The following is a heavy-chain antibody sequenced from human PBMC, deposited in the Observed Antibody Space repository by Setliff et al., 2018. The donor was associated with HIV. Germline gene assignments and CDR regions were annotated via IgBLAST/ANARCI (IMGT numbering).Heavy chain of an antibody. J-gene: IGHJ4*02. D-gene: IGHD3-3*01. CDR1: GFTFRDFA. CDR2: ISYDGRSI. CDR3: SSARIPTGGVSTSLDY. Sequence: PGGSLRLSCVASGFTFRDFAMHWVRQAPGKGLEWVSAISYDGRSIQYADSVKGRFTISRDNSKNTLYLQLNSLRAGDTAVYYCSSARIPTGGVSTSLDYWGLGTLVTVS. V-gene: IGHV3-30*07.